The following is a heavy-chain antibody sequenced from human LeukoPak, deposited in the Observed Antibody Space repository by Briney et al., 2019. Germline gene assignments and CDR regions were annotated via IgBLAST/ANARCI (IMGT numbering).Heavy chain of an antibody. V-gene: IGHV3-21*01. Sequence: GGSLRLSCAASGVTLSTYAMSWARQAPGKGLEWVSGISSSGSGDNTYYADSVKGRFTISRDNAKNSLYLQMNSLRAEDTAVYYCARDPATFGWIDIWGQGTMVTVSS. CDR2: ISSSGSGDNT. CDR3: ARDPATFGWIDI. J-gene: IGHJ3*02. CDR1: GVTLSTYA. D-gene: IGHD3-16*01.